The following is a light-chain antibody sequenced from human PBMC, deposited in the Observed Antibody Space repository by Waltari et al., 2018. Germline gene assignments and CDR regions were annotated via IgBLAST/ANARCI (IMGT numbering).Light chain of an antibody. CDR2: GAS. V-gene: IGKV3-20*01. J-gene: IGKJ2*01. CDR3: QQYGSSPGYT. Sequence: EIVLTQSPGTLSLSPGERATLSCRASQSVSSSYLAWYQQKPGQAPRLLIYGASSRATSIPDRCSGSGSGTDFTLTISRVEPEDFAVYYCQQYGSSPGYTFGQGTKLEIK. CDR1: QSVSSSY.